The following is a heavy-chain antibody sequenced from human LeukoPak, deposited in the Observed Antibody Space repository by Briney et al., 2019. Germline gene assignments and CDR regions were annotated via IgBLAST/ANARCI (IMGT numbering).Heavy chain of an antibody. V-gene: IGHV3-23*01. J-gene: IGHJ4*02. CDR1: GFTFSSYA. D-gene: IGHD6-13*01. CDR2: ISGSGGST. Sequence: GGSLRLSCAASGFTFSSYAMSWVRQAPGKGLEWVSAISGSGGSTYYADSVKGRFTISRDNSKNTLYLQMNSLRAEDTAVYYCXXXXXXSWYSRLRSPFDYWGQGTLVTVSS. CDR3: XXXXXXSWYSRLRSPFDY.